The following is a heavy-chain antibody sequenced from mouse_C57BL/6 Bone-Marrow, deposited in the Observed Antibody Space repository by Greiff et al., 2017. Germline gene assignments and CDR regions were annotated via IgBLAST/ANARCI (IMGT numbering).Heavy chain of an antibody. CDR1: GFTFSSYA. CDR2: ISDGGSYT. J-gene: IGHJ4*01. CDR3: ARAAGATLYAMDY. D-gene: IGHD3-1*01. Sequence: EVMLVESGGGLVKPGGSLKLSCAASGFTFSSYAMSWVRQTPEKRLEWVATISDGGSYTYYPDNVKGRFTISRDNAKNNLYLQMSHLKSEDTAMYYCARAAGATLYAMDYWGQGTSVSVSS. V-gene: IGHV5-4*03.